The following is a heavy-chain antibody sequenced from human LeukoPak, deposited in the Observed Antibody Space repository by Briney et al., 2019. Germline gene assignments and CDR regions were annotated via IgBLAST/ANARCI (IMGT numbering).Heavy chain of an antibody. Sequence: GGSLRLSCAASGFTFSSYAMSWVRQAPGKGLEWVSAISGSGGSTYYADSVKGRFTISRGNSKNTLYLQMNSLRAEDTAVYYCAKDPHMVTVPGGYYYYGMDVWGQGTTVTVSS. CDR1: GFTFSSYA. CDR2: ISGSGGST. CDR3: AKDPHMVTVPGGYYYYGMDV. D-gene: IGHD5-18*01. V-gene: IGHV3-23*01. J-gene: IGHJ6*02.